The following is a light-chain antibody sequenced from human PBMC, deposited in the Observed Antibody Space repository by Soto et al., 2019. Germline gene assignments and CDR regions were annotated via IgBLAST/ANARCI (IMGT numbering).Light chain of an antibody. CDR2: DNS. J-gene: IGLJ1*01. V-gene: IGLV1-40*01. Sequence: QSVLTQPPSVSGAPGQRVTISCTGSSSNIGAGFDVHWYQQLPGTAPKLLIYDNSYRPSGVPDRFSGSKSGTSASLAITGLQAEDDADYYCQSYDSSLSGWVFGTGTMLTVL. CDR1: SSNIGAGFD. CDR3: QSYDSSLSGWV.